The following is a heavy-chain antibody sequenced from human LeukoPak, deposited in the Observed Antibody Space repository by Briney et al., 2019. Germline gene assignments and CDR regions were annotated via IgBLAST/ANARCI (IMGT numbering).Heavy chain of an antibody. Sequence: SVKVSCKASGYTFTDCYIHWVRQAPGQGLEWMGRIIPIFGTANYAQKFQGRVTITTDESTSTAYMELSSLRSEDTAVYYCARDRGSYDMDYWGQGTLVTVSS. CDR2: IIPIFGTA. D-gene: IGHD1-26*01. CDR3: ARDRGSYDMDY. CDR1: GYTFTDCY. J-gene: IGHJ4*02. V-gene: IGHV1-69*05.